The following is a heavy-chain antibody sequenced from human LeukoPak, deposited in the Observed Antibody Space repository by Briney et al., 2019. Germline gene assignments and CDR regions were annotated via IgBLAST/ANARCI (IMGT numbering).Heavy chain of an antibody. V-gene: IGHV4-34*01. J-gene: IGHJ3*02. Sequence: SETLSLTCAVYGGSFSGYYWSWIRQPTGKGLEWIGEINHSGSTNYNPSLKSRVTISVDTSKNQFSLKLSSVTAADTAVYYCARGATTAFDIWGQGTMVTVSS. CDR3: ARGATTAFDI. CDR2: INHSGST. CDR1: GGSFSGYY. D-gene: IGHD5-24*01.